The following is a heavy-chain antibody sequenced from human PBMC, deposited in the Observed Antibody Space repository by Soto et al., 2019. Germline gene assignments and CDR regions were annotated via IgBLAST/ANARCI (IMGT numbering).Heavy chain of an antibody. D-gene: IGHD2-15*01. V-gene: IGHV4-4*02. Sequence: PSETLSLTCAVSGGSISSNWWSWVRQPPGKGLEWIGEIYHSGSTNYNPSLKSRVTISVDKSKNQFSLKLSSVTAADTAVYYCARDCSGGSCYYGDDAFDIWGQGTMVTVSS. CDR3: ARDCSGGSCYYGDDAFDI. CDR1: GGSISSNW. J-gene: IGHJ3*02. CDR2: IYHSGST.